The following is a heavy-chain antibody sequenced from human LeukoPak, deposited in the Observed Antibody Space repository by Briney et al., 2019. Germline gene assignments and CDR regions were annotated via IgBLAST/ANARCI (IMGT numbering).Heavy chain of an antibody. Sequence: PGGSLRLSCAASGFTFNSYEMNWVRQAPGKGLEWVSYISSNGSTIYYADSVKGRFTISRDNSKNTLYLQMNSLRAEDTAVYYCARGWFGAYFDYWGQGTLVTVSS. D-gene: IGHD3-10*01. J-gene: IGHJ4*02. CDR2: ISSNGSTI. CDR3: ARGWFGAYFDY. V-gene: IGHV3-48*03. CDR1: GFTFNSYE.